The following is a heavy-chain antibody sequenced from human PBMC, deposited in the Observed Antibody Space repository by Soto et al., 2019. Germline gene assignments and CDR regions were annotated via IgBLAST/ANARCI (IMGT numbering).Heavy chain of an antibody. Sequence: PSETLSLTCTVSGGSLSSYYWSWIRQPPGKGLEWIGYIYYSGSTNYSPSLKSRVTISVDTSKNQFSLKLSSVTAADTAVYYCARAGIRNSGSFRGTDYYYGMDVWGQGTTVTVSS. V-gene: IGHV4-59*01. J-gene: IGHJ6*02. CDR3: ARAGIRNSGSFRGTDYYYGMDV. D-gene: IGHD1-26*01. CDR2: IYYSGST. CDR1: GGSLSSYY.